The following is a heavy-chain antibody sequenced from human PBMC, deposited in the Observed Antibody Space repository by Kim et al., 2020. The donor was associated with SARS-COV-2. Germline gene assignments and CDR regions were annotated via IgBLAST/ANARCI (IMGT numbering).Heavy chain of an antibody. J-gene: IGHJ4*02. Sequence: GGSLRLSCAASGFTFDDYTMHWVRQAPGKGLEWVSLISWDGGSTYYADSVKGRFTISRDNSKNSLYLQMNSLRTEDTALYYCAKVMGATIWGFDYWGQGTLVTVSS. CDR2: ISWDGGST. CDR3: AKVMGATIWGFDY. CDR1: GFTFDDYT. D-gene: IGHD1-26*01. V-gene: IGHV3-43*01.